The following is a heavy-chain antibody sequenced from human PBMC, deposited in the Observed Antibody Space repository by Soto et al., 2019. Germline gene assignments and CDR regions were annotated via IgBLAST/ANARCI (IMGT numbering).Heavy chain of an antibody. CDR1: GYTFTSYG. Sequence: GASVKVSCKASGYTFTSYGISWVRQAPGQGLEWMGWISAYNGNTNYAQKLQGRVTTTTDTSTSTAYMELRSLRSDDTAAYYCASDHYGGYDMFLLYYYGMDVWGQGTTFTVSS. J-gene: IGHJ6*02. D-gene: IGHD5-12*01. V-gene: IGHV1-18*01. CDR3: ASDHYGGYDMFLLYYYGMDV. CDR2: ISAYNGNT.